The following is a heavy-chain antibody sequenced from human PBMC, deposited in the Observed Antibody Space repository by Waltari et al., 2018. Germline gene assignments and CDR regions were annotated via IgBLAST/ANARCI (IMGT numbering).Heavy chain of an antibody. V-gene: IGHV3-23*01. CDR3: AKGSRPSYNYGMDV. CDR2: ISANGFST. Sequence: EVQLLESGGALRQPGGSLRLSCASSGFIFSKDAMTWVRQAPGKGLEWVSAISANGFSTYYAESVKGRFTISRDNSGSMLYLQMDSLRVDDTATYYCAKGSRPSYNYGMDVWGQGTTVSVSS. CDR1: GFIFSKDA. J-gene: IGHJ6*02. D-gene: IGHD6-6*01.